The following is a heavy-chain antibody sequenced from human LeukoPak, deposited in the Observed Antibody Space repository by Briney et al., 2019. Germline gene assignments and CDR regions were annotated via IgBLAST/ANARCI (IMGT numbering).Heavy chain of an antibody. CDR1: GGSFSAFF. Sequence: PSETLSLTCAVSGGSFSAFFWTWIRQPPGKGLEWIGDVGHSGSADYNPSLKSRVTVSADPSKTQFSLKLTSVTAADTAVYYCATRGDYSDTSGNSYDALDIWGQGTMVTVSS. V-gene: IGHV4-34*01. D-gene: IGHD3-22*01. CDR3: ATRGDYSDTSGNSYDALDI. J-gene: IGHJ3*02. CDR2: VGHSGSA.